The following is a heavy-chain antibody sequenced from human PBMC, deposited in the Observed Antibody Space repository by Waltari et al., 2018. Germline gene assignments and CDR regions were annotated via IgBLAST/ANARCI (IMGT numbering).Heavy chain of an antibody. J-gene: IGHJ4*02. D-gene: IGHD6-6*01. Sequence: QVQLQQWGAGLLKPSETLSLTCAVYGGSFRGYYWSWIRQPPGKGLEWIGEINHSGSTNYNPSLKSRVTISVDTSKNQFSLKLSSVTAADTAVYYCARGVSGTYYFDYWGQGTLVTVSS. CDR3: ARGVSGTYYFDY. CDR1: GGSFRGYY. V-gene: IGHV4-34*01. CDR2: INHSGST.